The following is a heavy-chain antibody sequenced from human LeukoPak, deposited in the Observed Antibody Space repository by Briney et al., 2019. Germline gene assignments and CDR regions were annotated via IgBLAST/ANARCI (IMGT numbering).Heavy chain of an antibody. D-gene: IGHD3-9*01. CDR2: VSGSGGST. CDR3: TRTEVTIFSKYYFDY. V-gene: IGHV3-23*01. J-gene: IGHJ4*02. CDR1: GFTFSSYA. Sequence: GGSLRLSCAASGFTFSSYAMSWVRQAPGKGLEWVSGVSGSGGSTYYADSMKGRFTISRDNSKNTVYLQMNSLRAEDTAVYYCTRTEVTIFSKYYFDYWGQGTLVTVSS.